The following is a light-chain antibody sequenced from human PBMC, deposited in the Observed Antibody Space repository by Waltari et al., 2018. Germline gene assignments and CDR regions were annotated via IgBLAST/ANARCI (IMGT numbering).Light chain of an antibody. CDR1: QDIRNY. CDR3: QKYDSVPWT. Sequence: DIHITQSPSSLSASVGDRVTITCRASQDIRNYLAWYQQKPGKVPKLLISAASTLQSGVPSRFSGRESGTDFTLTISSLQPEDVGTYYCQKYDSVPWTFGQGTKVEIK. CDR2: AAS. V-gene: IGKV1-27*01. J-gene: IGKJ1*01.